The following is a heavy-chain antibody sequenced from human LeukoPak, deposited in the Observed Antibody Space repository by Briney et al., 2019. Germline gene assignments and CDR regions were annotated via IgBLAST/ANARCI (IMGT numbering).Heavy chain of an antibody. J-gene: IGHJ4*02. D-gene: IGHD2-2*01. Sequence: GGPLTLSCAASGFTLSSYAMSWVRQAPGRGLAWVSAISGSGGDTYYADSVKGRFTISRDNSKNTLYLQMNSLRAEDTAVYYCAKDQGYCSSTSCYADYWGQGTLVTVSS. CDR3: AKDQGYCSSTSCYADY. CDR2: ISGSGGDT. CDR1: GFTLSSYA. V-gene: IGHV3-23*01.